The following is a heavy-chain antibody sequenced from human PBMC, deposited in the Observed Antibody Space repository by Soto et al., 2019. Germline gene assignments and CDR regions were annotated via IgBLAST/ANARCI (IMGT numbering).Heavy chain of an antibody. D-gene: IGHD2-2*01. CDR3: ARAAVPAARGNRRNYYYYGMDV. CDR1: GFTFSSYS. CDR2: ISSSSSYI. V-gene: IGHV3-21*01. Sequence: GGSLRLSCAASGFTFSSYSMNWVRQAPGKGLEWVSSISSSSSYIYYADSVKGRFTISRDNAKNSLYPQMNSLRAEDTAVYYCARAAVPAARGNRRNYYYYGMDVWGQGTTVTVSS. J-gene: IGHJ6*02.